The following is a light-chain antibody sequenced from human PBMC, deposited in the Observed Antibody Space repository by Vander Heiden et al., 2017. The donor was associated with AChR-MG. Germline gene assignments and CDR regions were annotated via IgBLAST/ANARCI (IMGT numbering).Light chain of an antibody. J-gene: IGKJ4*01. Sequence: DIVMTQSPDSLAVSLGERATINCKSSQSVLYSSNNKNYLAWYQQKPGQPPKLLIYWASTRESGVPDRFSGSGSGTDFTLTISSLHAEDVAVYYCQQDDSTPHTFGGGIKVEIK. V-gene: IGKV4-1*01. CDR2: WAS. CDR3: QQDDSTPHT. CDR1: QSVLYSSNNKNY.